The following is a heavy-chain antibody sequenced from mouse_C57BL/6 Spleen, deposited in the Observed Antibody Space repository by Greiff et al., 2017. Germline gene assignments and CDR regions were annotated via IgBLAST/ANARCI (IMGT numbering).Heavy chain of an antibody. V-gene: IGHV1-22*01. J-gene: IGHJ1*03. CDR2: INPNNGGT. Sequence: EVQLQQSGPELVKPGASVKMSCKASGYTFTDYNMHWVKQSHGKSLEWIGYINPNNGGTSYNQKFKGKATLTVNKSSSTAYMELRSLTSEDSAVYYCARLGLRPWYFDVWGTGTTVTVSS. D-gene: IGHD2-4*01. CDR3: ARLGLRPWYFDV. CDR1: GYTFTDYN.